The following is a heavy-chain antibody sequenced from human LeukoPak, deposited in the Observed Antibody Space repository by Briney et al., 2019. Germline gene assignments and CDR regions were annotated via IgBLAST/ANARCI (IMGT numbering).Heavy chain of an antibody. CDR3: AREGYYYDSSDPIEGYGN. D-gene: IGHD3-22*01. CDR2: INHSGST. CDR1: GGSFSGYY. Sequence: SETLSLTCAVYGGSFSGYYWSWIRQPPGKGLEWIGEINHSGSTNYNPSLKSRVTISVDTSKNQFSLQLKSVTPEDTAVYYCAREGYYYDSSDPIEGYGNWGQGTLVTVSS. V-gene: IGHV4-34*01. J-gene: IGHJ4*02.